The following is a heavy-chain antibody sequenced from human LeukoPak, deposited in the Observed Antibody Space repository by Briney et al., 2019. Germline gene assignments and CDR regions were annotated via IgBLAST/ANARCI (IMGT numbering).Heavy chain of an antibody. V-gene: IGHV4-59*01. Sequence: PSETLSLTCTVSGGSIGSYYWSWIRQPPGKGLEWIGYIYYSGSTNYNPSLKSRVTISVDTSKNQFSLKLSSVTAADTAVYYCARGLATVVDFDYWGQGTLVTVSS. CDR1: GGSIGSYY. D-gene: IGHD4-23*01. CDR2: IYYSGST. CDR3: ARGLATVVDFDY. J-gene: IGHJ4*02.